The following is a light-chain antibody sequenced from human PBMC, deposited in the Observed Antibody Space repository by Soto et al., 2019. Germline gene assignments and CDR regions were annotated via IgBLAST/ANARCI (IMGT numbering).Light chain of an antibody. Sequence: QSVLTQPASVSGSPGESITISCTGTSSDVGFYNYVSWYQHHPGKAPKLMIYEVSNRPSEVSNRFSGSKSGNTASLTISGLQAEDEADYYCSSYTTGSTRWVFGGGTK. CDR2: EVS. V-gene: IGLV2-14*01. CDR1: SSDVGFYNY. J-gene: IGLJ3*02. CDR3: SSYTTGSTRWV.